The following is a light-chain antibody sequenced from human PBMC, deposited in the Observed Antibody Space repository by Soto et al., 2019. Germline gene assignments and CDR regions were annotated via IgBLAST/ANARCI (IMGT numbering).Light chain of an antibody. CDR1: QSVDKY. J-gene: IGKJ5*01. CDR3: QQRANWPIT. V-gene: IGKV3-11*01. CDR2: DAS. Sequence: ENVLTQSPATLSLSPGERATLHCRASQSVDKYLAWYQQKPGQAPRLLIYDASNRAAAIPARFSGSGSGTDFTLTISSLEPEDFAVYYCQQRANWPITFGQGTRLEIK.